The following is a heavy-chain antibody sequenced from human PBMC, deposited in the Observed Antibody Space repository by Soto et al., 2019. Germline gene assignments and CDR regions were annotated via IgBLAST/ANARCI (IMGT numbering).Heavy chain of an antibody. Sequence: QVQLVQSGAEVKKPGSSVKVSCKAAVGTFSSYASSWVRQAPGQGLEWMGGIIPIFGRANYAQKFQGRVTITAGESKSTAYMELSSLRSEDTAVYYCGRDRIAARHDAFDIWGQGTMVTVSS. D-gene: IGHD6-6*01. J-gene: IGHJ3*02. CDR1: VGTFSSYA. CDR3: GRDRIAARHDAFDI. V-gene: IGHV1-69*01. CDR2: IIPIFGRA.